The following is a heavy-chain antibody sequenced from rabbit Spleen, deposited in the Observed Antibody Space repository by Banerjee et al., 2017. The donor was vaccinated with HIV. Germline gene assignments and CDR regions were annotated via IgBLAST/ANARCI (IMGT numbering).Heavy chain of an antibody. Sequence: EESGGDLVKPEGSLTLTCTASGFSFSSSQWISWVRQAPGKGLEWIGCIYAGSSGSTYYASWAKGRFTISKTSSTTVTLQITTLTAADTATYFCARDSGAETATTYIPTYAFKLCCPCTLVTVS. CDR2: IYAGSSGST. V-gene: IGHV1S45*01. CDR1: GFSFSSSQW. CDR3: ARDSGAETATTYIPTYAFKL. J-gene: IGHJ4*01. D-gene: IGHD1-1*01.